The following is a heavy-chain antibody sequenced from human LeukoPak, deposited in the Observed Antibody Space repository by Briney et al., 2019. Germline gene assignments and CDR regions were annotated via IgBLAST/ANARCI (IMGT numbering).Heavy chain of an antibody. V-gene: IGHV3-49*04. CDR1: GFTFGDYA. CDR3: TRVIVATKDY. J-gene: IGHJ4*02. D-gene: IGHD5-12*01. CDR2: VRSKAYGGTP. Sequence: GGSLRLSCTGSGFTFGDYAMNWVRQAPGKGLEWVGFVRSKAYGGTPEYAASVKGRFTISRDDSKSIAYLQMNSLKTEDAAVYYCTRVIVATKDYWGQGTLVTVSS.